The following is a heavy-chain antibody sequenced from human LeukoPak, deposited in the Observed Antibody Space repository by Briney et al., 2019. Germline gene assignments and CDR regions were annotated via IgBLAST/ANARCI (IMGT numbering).Heavy chain of an antibody. D-gene: IGHD5-24*01. Sequence: GASVKVSCKASGGTFSSYAISWVRQAPGQGLEWMGRIIPILGIANYVQKFQGRVTITADKSTSTAYMELSSLRSEDTVVYYCARLRSGTNQRDGYNWVFQHWGQGTLVTVSS. V-gene: IGHV1-69*04. CDR1: GGTFSSYA. J-gene: IGHJ1*01. CDR3: ARLRSGTNQRDGYNWVFQH. CDR2: IIPILGIA.